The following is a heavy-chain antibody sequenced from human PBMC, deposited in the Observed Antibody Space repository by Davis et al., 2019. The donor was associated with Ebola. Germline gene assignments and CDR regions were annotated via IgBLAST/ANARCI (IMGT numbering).Heavy chain of an antibody. D-gene: IGHD1-26*01. CDR3: ARAFTLWELFL. Sequence: ASVKVSCKASGYTFTSYAMHWVRQAPGQRLEWMGWLNAGNGNTKYSQKFQGRVTITRDTSASTAYMELSSLRSEDTAVYYCARAFTLWELFLWGQGTLVTVSS. V-gene: IGHV1-3*01. J-gene: IGHJ4*02. CDR2: LNAGNGNT. CDR1: GYTFTSYA.